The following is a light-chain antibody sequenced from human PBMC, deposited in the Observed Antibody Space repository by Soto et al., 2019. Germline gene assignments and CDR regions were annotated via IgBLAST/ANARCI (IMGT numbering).Light chain of an antibody. CDR1: SSDVGSYNL. CDR3: SSYTSSSTYV. CDR2: EVN. Sequence: QSVLTQPASVSGSPGQSITISCTGTSSDVGSYNLVSWYQQHPGKAPKLMIYEVNNRPSGVSDRFSGSKSGNVASLTISWLQAEDEADYYCSSYTSSSTYVFGTGTKLTVL. V-gene: IGLV2-14*02. J-gene: IGLJ1*01.